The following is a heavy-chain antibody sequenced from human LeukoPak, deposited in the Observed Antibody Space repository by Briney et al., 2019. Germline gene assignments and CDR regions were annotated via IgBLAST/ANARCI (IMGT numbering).Heavy chain of an antibody. V-gene: IGHV3-23*01. CDR3: AKFGFWVRGDYDFNY. D-gene: IGHD4-17*01. CDR2: VVGSGDTP. Sequence: GGSLRLSCAASGFTFSHYAMSWVRQAPGEGLEWVSSVVGSGDTPHYADSVKGRFTISRDNSKNTLYLQMNSLRAEDTAIYYCAKFGFWVRGDYDFNYWGQGTLVTVSS. J-gene: IGHJ4*02. CDR1: GFTFSHYA.